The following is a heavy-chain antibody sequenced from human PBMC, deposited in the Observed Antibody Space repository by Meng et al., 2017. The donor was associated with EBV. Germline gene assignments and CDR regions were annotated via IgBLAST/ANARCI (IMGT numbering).Heavy chain of an antibody. D-gene: IGHD3-3*01. Sequence: QVQGVQVGAEVKKPRASVKVSCKASGYTFTSYDINWVRQATGQGLEWMGWMNPNSGNTGYAQKFQGRVTMTRNTSTSTAYMELSSLRSEDTAVYYCARGVGTIFGVVIKNWFDPWGQGTLVTVSS. V-gene: IGHV1-8*01. CDR1: GYTFTSYD. CDR3: ARGVGTIFGVVIKNWFDP. CDR2: MNPNSGNT. J-gene: IGHJ5*02.